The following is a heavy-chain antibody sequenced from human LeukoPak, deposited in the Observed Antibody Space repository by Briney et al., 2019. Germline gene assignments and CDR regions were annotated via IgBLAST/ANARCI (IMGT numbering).Heavy chain of an antibody. J-gene: IGHJ3*01. CDR1: GYTFTSYG. Sequence: GASVKVSCKASGYTFTSYGISWVRQAPGQGLEWMGWISAYNGNTNYAQKLQGRVTMTTDTSTSTAYMELSRLISDDTAVYYCTRDWGPTSGKFHYDAFDFWGQGTVVTVSS. CDR2: ISAYNGNT. D-gene: IGHD1-26*01. V-gene: IGHV1-18*01. CDR3: TRDWGPTSGKFHYDAFDF.